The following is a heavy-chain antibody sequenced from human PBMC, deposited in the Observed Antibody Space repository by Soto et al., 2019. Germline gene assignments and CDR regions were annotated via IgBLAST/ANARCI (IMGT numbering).Heavy chain of an antibody. V-gene: IGHV1-58*01. Sequence: SVKVSCKASGFTFANSAVQWVRQARGQHLEWLGWIVVGSGNINYAQKFQERVTITRDMSTSTAYMEFRSLRSEDPAMYYCAAGYCSSSSCYSPEYRPLDYWG. CDR3: AAGYCSSSSCYSPEYRPLDY. J-gene: IGHJ4*01. D-gene: IGHD2-2*01. CDR2: IVVGSGNI. CDR1: GFTFANSA.